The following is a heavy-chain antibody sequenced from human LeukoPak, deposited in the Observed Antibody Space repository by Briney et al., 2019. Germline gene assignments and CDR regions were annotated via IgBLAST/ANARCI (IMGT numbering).Heavy chain of an antibody. V-gene: IGHV3-66*01. CDR2: IYSGGST. D-gene: IGHD3-10*01. CDR3: ARDSASYGMDV. Sequence: PGGSLRLSCAASGFTVSSNYMSWVRQAPGKGLEWVSVIYSGGSTYYADSVKGRFTISRDNSKNTLYLQMNSLRAEDTAVYYCARDSASYGMDVWGQGTTVTVSS. J-gene: IGHJ6*02. CDR1: GFTVSSNY.